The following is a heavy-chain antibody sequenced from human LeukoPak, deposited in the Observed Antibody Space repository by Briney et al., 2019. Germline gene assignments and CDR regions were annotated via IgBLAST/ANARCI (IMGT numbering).Heavy chain of an antibody. CDR2: ISSSGTTK. CDR3: AREGWELQRGRYFDY. J-gene: IGHJ4*02. Sequence: GGSLRLSCAASGFTFSSYEMNWVRQTPGKGLEWVSYISSSGTTKYYADSVKGRFTISRDNAGNTLFLQRNSLRAEETALYYCAREGWELQRGRYFDYWGQGILVTVSS. V-gene: IGHV3-48*03. CDR1: GFTFSSYE. D-gene: IGHD1-26*01.